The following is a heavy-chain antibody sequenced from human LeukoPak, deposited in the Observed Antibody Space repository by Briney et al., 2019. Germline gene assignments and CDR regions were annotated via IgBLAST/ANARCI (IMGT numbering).Heavy chain of an antibody. CDR3: ARDIAASYYFDY. Sequence: GGSLRLSCAASGFTLSNYWMNWVRQVPGKGLVWVSHINSDGSNIRYADSVKGRFTISRDNAKNSLYLQMNSLRAEDTAVYYCARDIAASYYFDYWGQGTLVTVSS. D-gene: IGHD6-13*01. V-gene: IGHV3-74*01. CDR2: INSDGSNI. J-gene: IGHJ4*02. CDR1: GFTLSNYW.